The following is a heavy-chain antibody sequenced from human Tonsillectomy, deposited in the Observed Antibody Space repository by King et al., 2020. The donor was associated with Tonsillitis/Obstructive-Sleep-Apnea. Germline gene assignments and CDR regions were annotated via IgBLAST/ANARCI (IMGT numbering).Heavy chain of an antibody. CDR1: GGSISGYY. CDR3: ARVDHYYYGMDV. J-gene: IGHJ6*02. CDR2: ISHSGST. V-gene: IGHV4-59*01. Sequence: LQASGPRLVKPSETLSLTCTVSGGSISGYYWNWIRQPPGKGLEWIGYISHSGSTHYNPSLKSRVSISVDTSKRQFSLKVTSVTAADTAVYYCARVDHYYYGMDVWGQGTTVTVSS.